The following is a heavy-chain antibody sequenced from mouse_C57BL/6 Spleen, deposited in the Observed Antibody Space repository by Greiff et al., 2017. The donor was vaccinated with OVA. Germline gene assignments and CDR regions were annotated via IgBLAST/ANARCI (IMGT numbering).Heavy chain of an antibody. V-gene: IGHV5-16*01. J-gene: IGHJ4*01. D-gene: IGHD2-4*01. CDR2: INYDGSST. Sequence: EVKVVESEGGLVQPGSSMKLSCTASGFTFSDYYMAWVRQVPEKGLEWVANINYDGSSTYYLDSLKSRFIISRDNAKNILYLQMSSLKSEDTATYYCARDSSGYDYDVYAMDDWGQGTSVTVSS. CDR3: ARDSSGYDYDVYAMDD. CDR1: GFTFSDYY.